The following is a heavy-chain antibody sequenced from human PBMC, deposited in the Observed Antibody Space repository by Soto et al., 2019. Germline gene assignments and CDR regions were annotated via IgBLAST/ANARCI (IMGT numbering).Heavy chain of an antibody. Sequence: SETLSLTCTVSGGSVSSGSYYWSWIRQPPGKGLEWIGYIYYSGSTNYNPSLKSRVTMSVDTSKNQFSLKLSSVTAADTAVYYCASYYGGNSDYFDYWGQGTLVTVSS. D-gene: IGHD4-17*01. CDR1: GGSVSSGSYY. CDR2: IYYSGST. CDR3: ASYYGGNSDYFDY. J-gene: IGHJ4*02. V-gene: IGHV4-61*01.